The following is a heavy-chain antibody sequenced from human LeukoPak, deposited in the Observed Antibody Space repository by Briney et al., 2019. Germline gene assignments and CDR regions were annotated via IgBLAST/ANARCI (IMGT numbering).Heavy chain of an antibody. D-gene: IGHD2-2*01. CDR1: GYTFTSYY. Sequence: ASVKVSCKASGYTFTSYYMHWVRQAPGQGLEWMGIINPSGGSTSYAQKFQGRVTMTRDTSTSTVYMELSSLRSEDTAVYYCASQIGSSVVEGAFDIWGQGTMVTVSS. CDR2: INPSGGST. V-gene: IGHV1-46*01. J-gene: IGHJ3*02. CDR3: ASQIGSSVVEGAFDI.